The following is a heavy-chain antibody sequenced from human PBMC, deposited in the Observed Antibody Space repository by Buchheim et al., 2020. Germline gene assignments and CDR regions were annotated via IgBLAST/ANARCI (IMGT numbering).Heavy chain of an antibody. CDR1: GFSFSDRY. CDR2: SRNKANSYTT. CDR3: ARGSTSGYSDN. D-gene: IGHD3-22*01. V-gene: IGHV3-72*01. J-gene: IGHJ4*02. Sequence: EVQVVESGGGLVQPGGSLRLSCAASGFSFSDRYMDWVRQAPGKGLEWVGRSRNKANSYTTEYAASVTGRFIISRDDSGNSFYLQMNSLKTEDTAVYYCARGSTSGYSDNWGQGT.